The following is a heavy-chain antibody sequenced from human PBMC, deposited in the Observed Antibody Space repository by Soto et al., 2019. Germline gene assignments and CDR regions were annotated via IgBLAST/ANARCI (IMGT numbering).Heavy chain of an antibody. J-gene: IGHJ5*02. CDR1: GFTFSSYA. Sequence: QAVGSVRLSCAASGFTFSSYAMSWVRQAPGQGLERVSAISGSGGSTYYADSVKGRFTISRDNSKNTLYLQMNSLRAEDTAVYYCAKVGPNINYDFWSGSYPIDLNWFDPWGQGTLVTVSS. CDR3: AKVGPNINYDFWSGSYPIDLNWFDP. D-gene: IGHD3-3*01. V-gene: IGHV3-23*01. CDR2: ISGSGGST.